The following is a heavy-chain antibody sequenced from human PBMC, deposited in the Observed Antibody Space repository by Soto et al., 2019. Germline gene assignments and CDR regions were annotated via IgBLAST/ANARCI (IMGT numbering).Heavy chain of an antibody. J-gene: IGHJ4*02. V-gene: IGHV3-9*01. D-gene: IGHD3-3*01. CDR3: GKASSSNSWSPIDY. Sequence: SLRLSCVASGFTFDEYAMHWVRQIPGKGLQWVSGISWSTSSIGYGASLRGRFLISRDNANNSLYLQMNDLRPEDTALYYCGKASSSNSWSPIDYWGQGTMVTVSS. CDR1: GFTFDEYA. CDR2: ISWSTSSI.